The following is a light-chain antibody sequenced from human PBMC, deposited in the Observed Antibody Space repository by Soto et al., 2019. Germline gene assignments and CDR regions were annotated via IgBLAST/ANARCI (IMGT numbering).Light chain of an antibody. V-gene: IGKV1-12*01. J-gene: IGKJ3*01. Sequence: DIQMTQSPSSVSASIGDRVTITCRASQGIGSWLAWYQQKPGEAPKLLIYAASSLQTGVSSRFSGSGSGTDFTLTISSLQPEDFATYYCQQGHRFPFFTFGTGTKVDI. CDR3: QQGHRFPFFT. CDR1: QGIGSW. CDR2: AAS.